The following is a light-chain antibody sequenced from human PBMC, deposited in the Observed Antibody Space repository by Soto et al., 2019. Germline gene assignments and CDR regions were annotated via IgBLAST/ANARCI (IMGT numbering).Light chain of an antibody. J-gene: IGKJ1*01. Sequence: DIQMTQSPSTLSGSVGDRVTITCRARQTISSWLAWYPQKPGKAPKLLIYKASTLKSGVPSRFSGSGSGTECSLTISSLQPDDCATYDCQHYNSYTKAFGQGTKVERK. CDR2: KAS. CDR3: QHYNSYTKA. V-gene: IGKV1-5*03. CDR1: QTISSW.